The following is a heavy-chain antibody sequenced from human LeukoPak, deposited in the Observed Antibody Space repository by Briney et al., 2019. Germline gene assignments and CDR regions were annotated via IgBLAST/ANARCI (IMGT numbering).Heavy chain of an antibody. V-gene: IGHV3-64*01. Sequence: GGSLRLSCAASGFTFSSYAMHWVRQAPGKGLEYVSAISSNGGSTYYANSVKARFTISRDNSKNTLYLQMGSLRAEDMAVYYCARTIRGVTTFDYWGQGTLVTVSS. D-gene: IGHD3-10*01. J-gene: IGHJ4*02. CDR3: ARTIRGVTTFDY. CDR1: GFTFSSYA. CDR2: ISSNGGST.